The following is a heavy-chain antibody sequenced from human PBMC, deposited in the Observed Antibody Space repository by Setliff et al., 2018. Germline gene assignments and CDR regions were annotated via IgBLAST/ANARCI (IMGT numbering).Heavy chain of an antibody. CDR1: GFTFSSYW. Sequence: GASLKISCAASGFTFSSYWMSWVRQAPGKGLEWVANIKEDGSEKYYVDSVKGRFTISRDNAKNSLYLQMNSLRAEDTAVYYCARGLPYFDWLAQGTLVTVSS. CDR2: IKEDGSEK. V-gene: IGHV3-7*03. J-gene: IGHJ4*02. CDR3: ARGLPYFDW.